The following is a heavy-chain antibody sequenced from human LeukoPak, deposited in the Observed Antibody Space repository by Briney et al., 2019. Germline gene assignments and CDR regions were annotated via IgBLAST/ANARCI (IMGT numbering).Heavy chain of an antibody. J-gene: IGHJ2*01. CDR2: IKSKPDGETT. V-gene: IGHV3-15*01. Sequence: GGSLRVSCAGSGFTFSNAWMNWVRQAPGKGQEWVGRIKSKPDGETTDYAAPVKGRFTISRDDSKNMVYVQMNSLKTEDTAVYYYATGRDFDLWGRGTLVTVSS. CDR1: GFTFSNAW. CDR3: ATGRDFDL.